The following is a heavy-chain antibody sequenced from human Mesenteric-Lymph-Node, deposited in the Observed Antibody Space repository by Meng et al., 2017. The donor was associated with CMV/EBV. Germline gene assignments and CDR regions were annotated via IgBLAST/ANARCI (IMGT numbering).Heavy chain of an antibody. J-gene: IGHJ5*02. Sequence: LPPQGSGPRLVKPSGALSLKCPFSGGSISSSWHYWGWIRQPPGKGLEWIGSIFYSGSAHYNPALESRVTISIDKSKNEFFLNLGSVTAADTTMYFCARDTLTYSYGPGWIDPWGQGTLVTVSS. CDR1: GGSISSSWHY. CDR3: ARDTLTYSYGPGWIDP. D-gene: IGHD3-10*01. V-gene: IGHV4-39*02. CDR2: IFYSGSA.